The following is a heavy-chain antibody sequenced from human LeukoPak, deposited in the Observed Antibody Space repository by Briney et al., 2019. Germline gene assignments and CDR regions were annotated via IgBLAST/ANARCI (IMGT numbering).Heavy chain of an antibody. D-gene: IGHD2-2*01. J-gene: IGHJ4*02. CDR3: AKDPGYWAGYCSSTSCSSGY. Sequence: PGGSLRLSCAASGFTFSSYAMSWVRQAPGKGLEWVSAISGSGGSTYYADSVKGRFTISRDNSKNTLYLQMNSLRAEDTAVYYCAKDPGYWAGYCSSTSCSSGYWGQGTLVTVSS. CDR1: GFTFSSYA. CDR2: ISGSGGST. V-gene: IGHV3-23*01.